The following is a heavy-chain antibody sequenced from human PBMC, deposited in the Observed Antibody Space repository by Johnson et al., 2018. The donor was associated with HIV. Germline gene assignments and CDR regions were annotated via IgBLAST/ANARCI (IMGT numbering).Heavy chain of an antibody. V-gene: IGHV3-20*04. CDR3: AKEARRPAFDI. D-gene: IGHD6-6*01. Sequence: MLLVESGGGVVQPGGSLRLSCAASGFTFNDYGMTWVRQAPGKGLEWVSGINWNGGSTGYADSVKGRFTISRVNAKNSLYLQMNSLRAEDTAVYYCAKEARRPAFDIWGQGTMVTVSS. J-gene: IGHJ3*02. CDR2: INWNGGST. CDR1: GFTFNDYG.